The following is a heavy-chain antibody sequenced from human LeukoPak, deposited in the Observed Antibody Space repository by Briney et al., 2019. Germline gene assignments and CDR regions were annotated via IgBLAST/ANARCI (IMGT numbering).Heavy chain of an antibody. V-gene: IGHV3-7*01. Sequence: GGSLRLSCAASGFTFSNYWMTWVRQAPGKGLEWVANLNQDGSEEYYVDSVKGRFTISRDNAKNSLFLQMNSLRAEDTAVYYCAKLAKYFYGSETYYFFEHWGQGTPVTASS. D-gene: IGHD3-10*01. CDR2: LNQDGSEE. CDR3: AKLAKYFYGSETYYFFEH. CDR1: GFTFSNYW. J-gene: IGHJ4*02.